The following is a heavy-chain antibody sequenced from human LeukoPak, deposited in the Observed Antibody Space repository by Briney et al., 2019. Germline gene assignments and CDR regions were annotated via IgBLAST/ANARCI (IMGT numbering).Heavy chain of an antibody. V-gene: IGHV4-34*01. CDR2: INHSGST. CDR1: GGSFSGYY. Sequence: SETLSLTCAVYGGSFSGYYWSWIRQPPGKGLEWIGEINHSGSTYYNPSLKSRVTISVDTSKNQFSLKLSSVTAADTAVYYCARDPYPLWGQGTLVTVSS. CDR3: ARDPYPL. J-gene: IGHJ4*02. D-gene: IGHD3-16*01.